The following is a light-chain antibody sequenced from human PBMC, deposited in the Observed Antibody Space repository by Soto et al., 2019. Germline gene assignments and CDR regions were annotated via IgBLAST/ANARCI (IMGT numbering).Light chain of an antibody. CDR3: QKYHSYPRT. CDR2: AAS. V-gene: IGKV1-8*01. J-gene: IGKJ1*01. CDR1: QDISTY. Sequence: AIRMTQSPSSFSASTGDRVTITCRASQDISTYLAWYQQKPGKAPKLLIYAASTLQSGVPSRFSGSGSGTDFTLTISCLQSEDFATYYCQKYHSYPRTFGQGTKVEIK.